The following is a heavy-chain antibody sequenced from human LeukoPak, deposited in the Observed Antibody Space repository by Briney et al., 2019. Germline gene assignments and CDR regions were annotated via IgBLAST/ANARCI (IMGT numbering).Heavy chain of an antibody. CDR2: ISSSGSTI. CDR3: ARVYSSGKYSSSWYGGFDAFDI. D-gene: IGHD6-13*01. CDR1: GFTFSSYE. V-gene: IGHV3-48*03. J-gene: IGHJ3*02. Sequence: GGSLRLSCAASGFTFSSYEMNWVRQAPGKGLEWVSYISSSGSTIYYADSVKGRFTISRDNAKNSLYLQMNSLRAEDTAVYYCARVYSSGKYSSSWYGGFDAFDIWGQGTMVTVSS.